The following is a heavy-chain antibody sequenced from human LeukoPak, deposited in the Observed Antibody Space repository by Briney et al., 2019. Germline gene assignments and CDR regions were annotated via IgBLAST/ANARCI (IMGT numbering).Heavy chain of an antibody. CDR2: IYYSRST. CDR3: ARVQAYGGKGYFDY. D-gene: IGHD4-23*01. Sequence: PSETLSLTCTVSGGSVSSYYWSWIRQPPGKGLEWIGYIYYSRSTNYNPSLKSRVTISVDTSKNQFSLKLSSVTAADTAVYYCARVQAYGGKGYFDYWGQGTLVTVSS. CDR1: GGSVSSYY. V-gene: IGHV4-59*02. J-gene: IGHJ4*02.